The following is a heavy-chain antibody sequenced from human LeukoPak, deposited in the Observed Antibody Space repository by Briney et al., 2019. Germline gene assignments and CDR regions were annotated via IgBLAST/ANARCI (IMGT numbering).Heavy chain of an antibody. J-gene: IGHJ5*02. D-gene: IGHD3-10*01. CDR1: GFTFSSYS. CDR2: ISSSSTI. CDR3: ARGSLSGGDWFDP. V-gene: IGHV3-48*01. Sequence: GGSLRLSCAASGFTFSSYSMNWVRQAPGKGLEWVSYISSSSTIYYADSVKGRFTISRDNAKNSLYLQMNSLRAEDTAVYYCARGSLSGGDWFDPWGQGTLVTVSS.